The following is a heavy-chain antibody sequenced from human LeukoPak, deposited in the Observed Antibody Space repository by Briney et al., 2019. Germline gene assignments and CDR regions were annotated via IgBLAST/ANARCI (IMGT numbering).Heavy chain of an antibody. J-gene: IGHJ3*02. CDR1: GYTFTSYG. D-gene: IGHD6-13*01. CDR2: ISAYNGNT. CDR3: ARDGSSRGALDAFDI. Sequence: EASVKVSCKASGYTFTSYGISWVRQAPGQGLEWMGWISAYNGNTNYAQKLQGRVTMTTDTSTSTAYMELSSLRSEDTAVYYCARDGSSRGALDAFDIWGQGTMVTVSS. V-gene: IGHV1-18*01.